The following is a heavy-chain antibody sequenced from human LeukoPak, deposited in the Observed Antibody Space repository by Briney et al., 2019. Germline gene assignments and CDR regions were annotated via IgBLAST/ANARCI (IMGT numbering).Heavy chain of an antibody. V-gene: IGHV1-18*01. D-gene: IGHD3-10*01. CDR2: ISAYNGNT. CDR3: ARDRGWFGELGSSFDP. J-gene: IGHJ5*02. CDR1: GYTFTSYG. Sequence: ASVKVSCKASGYTFTSYGISWVRQAPGQGLELMGWISAYNGNTNYAQKLQGRVTMTTDTSTSTAYMELRSLRSDDTAVYYCARDRGWFGELGSSFDPWGQGTLVTVSS.